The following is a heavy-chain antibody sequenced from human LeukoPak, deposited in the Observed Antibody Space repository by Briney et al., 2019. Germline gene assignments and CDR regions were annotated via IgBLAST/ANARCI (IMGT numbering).Heavy chain of an antibody. Sequence: GASVKVSCKASGYTFTGYYMHWVRQAPGQGLEWMGWISAYNGNTNYAQKLQGRVTMTTDPSTSTAYMELRSLRSDDTAVYYCAVLVVPASIFDYWGQGTLVTVSS. CDR3: AVLVVPASIFDY. J-gene: IGHJ4*02. V-gene: IGHV1-18*04. D-gene: IGHD2-2*01. CDR1: GYTFTGYY. CDR2: ISAYNGNT.